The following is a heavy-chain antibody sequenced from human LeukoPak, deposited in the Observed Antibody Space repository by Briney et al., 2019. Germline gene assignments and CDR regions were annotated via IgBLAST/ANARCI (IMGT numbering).Heavy chain of an antibody. J-gene: IGHJ4*02. Sequence: ASVKVSCKASGYTFTSYYMHWVRQAPGQGLEWMGLINPSDGSTSYAQKLQGRVTITRDTSTSTVYMELSSLRSDDPAVYYCARIGHSYPFDYWGQGTLVTVSS. CDR3: ARIGHSYPFDY. D-gene: IGHD2-15*01. CDR2: INPSDGST. V-gene: IGHV1-46*04. CDR1: GYTFTSYY.